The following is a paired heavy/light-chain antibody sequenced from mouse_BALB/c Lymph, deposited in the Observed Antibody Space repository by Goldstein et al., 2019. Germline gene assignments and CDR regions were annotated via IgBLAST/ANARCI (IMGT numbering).Heavy chain of an antibody. Sequence: DVQLQESGPDLVKPSQSLSLTCTVTGYSITSGYSWHWIRQFPGNKLEWMGYIHYSGSTNYNPSLKSRISITRDTSKNQFFLQLNSVTTEDTATYYCAKEAYYGNYGVWAYWGQGTLVTVSA. J-gene: IGHJ3*01. V-gene: IGHV3-1*02. CDR3: AKEAYYGNYGVWAY. CDR2: IHYSGST. D-gene: IGHD2-10*01. CDR1: GYSITSGYS.
Light chain of an antibody. CDR2: GIS. Sequence: DVVVTQTPLSLPVSFGDQVSISCRSSQSLANSYGNTYLSWYLHKPGQSPQLLIYGISNRFSGVPDRFSGSGSGTDFTLKISTIKPEDLGMYYCLQGTHQPWTFGGGTKLEIK. J-gene: IGKJ1*01. V-gene: IGKV1-88*01. CDR1: QSLANSYGNTY. CDR3: LQGTHQPWT.